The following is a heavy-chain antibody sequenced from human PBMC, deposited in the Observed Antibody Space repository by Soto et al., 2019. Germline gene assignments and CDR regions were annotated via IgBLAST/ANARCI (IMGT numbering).Heavy chain of an antibody. D-gene: IGHD3-16*01. Sequence: SETLSLTCTVSGGSTSSDNYWGWIRQHPGKGLEWIGHIYYSGNTDYNPSLKSRLAISIDTSKNQFSLKLSSVTAADTAVYFCAREGGESSDGLYYFDSWGQGSLVTVSS. CDR2: IYYSGNT. J-gene: IGHJ4*02. CDR3: AREGGESSDGLYYFDS. V-gene: IGHV4-30-4*01. CDR1: GGSTSSDNY.